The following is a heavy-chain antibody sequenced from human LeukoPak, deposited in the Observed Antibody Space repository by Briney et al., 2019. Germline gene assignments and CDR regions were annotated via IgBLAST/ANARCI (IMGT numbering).Heavy chain of an antibody. CDR2: ISWNSGSI. CDR1: GFTFDDYA. V-gene: IGHV3-9*01. CDR3: ANLAFDAFDI. J-gene: IGHJ3*02. Sequence: SLRLSCAASGFTFDDYAMHWVRQAPGKGLEWVSGISWNSGSIGYADSVKGRFTISRDNAKNSLYLQMNSLRAEDTALYYCANLAFDAFDIWGQGTMVTVS.